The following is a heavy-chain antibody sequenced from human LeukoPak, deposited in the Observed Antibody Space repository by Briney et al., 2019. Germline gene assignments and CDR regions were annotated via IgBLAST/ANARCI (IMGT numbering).Heavy chain of an antibody. CDR2: IILIFGTA. V-gene: IGHV1-69*13. CDR1: GGTFSSYA. J-gene: IGHJ4*02. CDR3: ARTPDSSGYYMYYFDY. Sequence: SVKVPCKASGGTFSSYAISWVRQAPGQGLEWMGWIILIFGTANYAQKCQGRVTITADESTSTAYMELSSLRSEDTAVYYCARTPDSSGYYMYYFDYWGQGTLVTVSS. D-gene: IGHD3-22*01.